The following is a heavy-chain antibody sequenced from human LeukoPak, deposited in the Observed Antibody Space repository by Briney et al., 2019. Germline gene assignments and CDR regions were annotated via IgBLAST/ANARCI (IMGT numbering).Heavy chain of an antibody. V-gene: IGHV3-48*03. CDR2: ITRSGSTT. J-gene: IGHJ4*02. Sequence: GGSLRLSCAASGFTFSLYEMPWVRQAPGKGLEWVSYITRSGSTTYYADSVKGRFTISRDNAKNSLYLQMNSLTTEDTAVYYCARDMAAPGDYWGQGTLVTVSS. D-gene: IGHD6-13*01. CDR1: GFTFSLYE. CDR3: ARDMAAPGDY.